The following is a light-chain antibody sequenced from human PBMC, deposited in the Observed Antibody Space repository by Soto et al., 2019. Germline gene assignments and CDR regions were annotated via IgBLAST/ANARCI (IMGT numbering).Light chain of an antibody. CDR2: EVY. CDR3: SSFAGSNIL. CDR1: SRDVGRYNL. J-gene: IGLJ1*01. V-gene: IGLV2-8*01. Sequence: QSALTQPPSASGSPGQSVTISCTGTSRDVGRYNLVSWYQQHPGKAPKLLIHEVYKRPSGVPDRFSGSKSGNTASLTVSGLQGEDEADYYCSSFAGSNILFGTGTKVTVL.